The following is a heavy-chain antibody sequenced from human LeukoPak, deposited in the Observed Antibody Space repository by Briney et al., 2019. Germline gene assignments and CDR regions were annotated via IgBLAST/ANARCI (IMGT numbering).Heavy chain of an antibody. V-gene: IGHV3-30*04. Sequence: PGGSPRLSCAASGFTFSSYAMHWVRQAPGKGLEWVAVISYDGSNKYYADSVKGRFTISRDNSKNTLYLQMNSLRAEDTAVYYCARCPYPKMVRGAPIDYWGQGTLVTVSS. CDR3: ARCPYPKMVRGAPIDY. CDR2: ISYDGSNK. D-gene: IGHD3-10*01. J-gene: IGHJ4*02. CDR1: GFTFSSYA.